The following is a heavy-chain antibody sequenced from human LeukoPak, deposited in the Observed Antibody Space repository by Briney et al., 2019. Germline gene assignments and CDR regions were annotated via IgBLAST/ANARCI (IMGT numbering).Heavy chain of an antibody. CDR1: GFTFSGYS. D-gene: IGHD5-12*01. V-gene: IGHV3-48*04. J-gene: IGHJ4*02. Sequence: PGGSLRLSCVASGFTFSGYSLNWVRQAPGKGLEWLSYINSPSSTIYYADSVRGRFTISRDNAKNSLYLQMNSLRAEDTAVYYCARDRVATIPFDYWGQGTLVTVSS. CDR3: ARDRVATIPFDY. CDR2: INSPSSTI.